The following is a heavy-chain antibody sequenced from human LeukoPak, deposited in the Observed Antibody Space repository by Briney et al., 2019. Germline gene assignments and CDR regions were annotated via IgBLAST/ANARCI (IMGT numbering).Heavy chain of an antibody. V-gene: IGHV4-34*01. CDR3: ARTTGTTFMDY. Sequence: PSETLSLTCAVYGGSFSGYYWSWIRQPPGKGLEWIGEINHSGSTNYNPSLKSRVTISVDTSKNQFSLKLSSVTAADTAVYYCARTTGTTFMDYWGQGTLVTVSS. CDR2: INHSGST. CDR1: GGSFSGYY. D-gene: IGHD1-7*01. J-gene: IGHJ4*02.